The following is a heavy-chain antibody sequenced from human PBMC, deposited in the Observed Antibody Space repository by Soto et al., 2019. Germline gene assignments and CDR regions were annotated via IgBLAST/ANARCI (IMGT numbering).Heavy chain of an antibody. V-gene: IGHV2-5*02. CDR1: AFSLSTGGVG. D-gene: IGHD2-21*02. Sequence: QITLKESGPTLVKPTQTLTLTCTFSAFSLSTGGVGVGWIRQPPGKAIEWLALIYGADDKRYSPSLRSRLTITKDTTKKQVVLTLTNMDPVDTATYYCIQSRCGGDCLQSYASYYYSGMDVWGQGTTVTVSS. J-gene: IGHJ6*02. CDR3: IQSRCGGDCLQSYASYYYSGMDV. CDR2: IYGADDK.